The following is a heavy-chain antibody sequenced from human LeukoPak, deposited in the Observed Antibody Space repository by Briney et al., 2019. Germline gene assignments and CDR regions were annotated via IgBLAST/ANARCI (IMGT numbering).Heavy chain of an antibody. CDR1: GYTFTNHA. J-gene: IGHJ5*02. D-gene: IGHD3-22*01. V-gene: IGHV1-3*01. Sequence: ASVKVSCKAFGYTFTNHAMHWVRQAPGQRLEWMGWINAGDGNTKYSQKFQGRVTITRDTSASTAYMELSSLRSEDTAVYYCARDRQYYYDSSGYYSPSHNWFDPWGQGTLVTVSS. CDR3: ARDRQYYYDSSGYYSPSHNWFDP. CDR2: INAGDGNT.